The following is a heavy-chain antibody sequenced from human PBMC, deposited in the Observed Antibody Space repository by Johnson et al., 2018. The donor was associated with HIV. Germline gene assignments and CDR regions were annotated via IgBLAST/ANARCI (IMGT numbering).Heavy chain of an antibody. CDR2: IWYDGSNK. D-gene: IGHD1-26*01. Sequence: QVQLVESGGGLVQPGGSLRLSCAASGFTFRSYGMHWVRQAPGKGLEWVAVIWYDGSNKYYVDSVKGRFTISRDNSKNTLYLQMNSLRAEDTAVYYCARMGGATYAFDIWGQGTMVTVSS. V-gene: IGHV3-33*01. J-gene: IGHJ3*02. CDR3: ARMGGATYAFDI. CDR1: GFTFRSYG.